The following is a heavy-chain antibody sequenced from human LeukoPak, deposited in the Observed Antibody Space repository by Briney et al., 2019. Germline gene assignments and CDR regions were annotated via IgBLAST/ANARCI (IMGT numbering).Heavy chain of an antibody. CDR1: GGSISSYY. Sequence: SETLSLTCTVSGGSISSYYWSWIRQPPGKGLEWIGYIYYSGSTNYNPSLKSRVTISVDTSKNQFSLKLSSVTAADTAVYYCVRMDSSGYYTVDYWGQGTLVTVSS. CDR2: IYYSGST. J-gene: IGHJ4*02. V-gene: IGHV4-59*01. D-gene: IGHD3-22*01. CDR3: VRMDSSGYYTVDY.